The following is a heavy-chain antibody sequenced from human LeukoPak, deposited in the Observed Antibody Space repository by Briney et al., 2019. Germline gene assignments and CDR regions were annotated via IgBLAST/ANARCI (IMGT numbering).Heavy chain of an antibody. Sequence: ASVKLSCKASGYTFTSYGISWVRQAPGQGLEWMGWISAYHGNTNYPQKLQGRVTMTTDTSTSTAYMELRSLRSDDTAVYYCVRASGGWFDPWGQGTLVTVSS. J-gene: IGHJ5*02. CDR2: ISAYHGNT. CDR1: GYTFTSYG. CDR3: VRASGGWFDP. D-gene: IGHD3-10*01. V-gene: IGHV1-18*01.